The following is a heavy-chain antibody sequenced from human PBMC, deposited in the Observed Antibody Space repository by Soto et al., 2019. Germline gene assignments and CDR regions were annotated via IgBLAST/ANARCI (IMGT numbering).Heavy chain of an antibody. CDR2: INPNSGGT. V-gene: IGHV1-2*02. Sequence: ASVKVSCKASGYTFSNYHMHWVRQAPGQGLEWMGWINPNSGGTNYAQKFQGRVTITADKSTGTAYMELNSLRSEDTAVYYCVRDSPIGSPFSGYDGIDYWGQGTLVTVSS. J-gene: IGHJ4*02. CDR3: VRDSPIGSPFSGYDGIDY. CDR1: GYTFSNYH. D-gene: IGHD5-12*01.